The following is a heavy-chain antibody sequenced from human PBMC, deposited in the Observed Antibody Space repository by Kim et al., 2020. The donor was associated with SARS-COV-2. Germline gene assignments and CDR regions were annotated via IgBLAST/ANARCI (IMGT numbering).Heavy chain of an antibody. J-gene: IGHJ2*01. CDR2: IYTSGST. CDR1: GGSISSYY. CDR3: AITHDYGDRFPYWYFDL. V-gene: IGHV4-4*07. Sequence: SETLSLTCTVSGGSISSYYWSWIRQPAGKGLEWIGRIYTSGSTNYNPSLKSRVTMSVDTSKNQFSLKLSSVTAADTAVYYCAITHDYGDRFPYWYFDLWGRGTLVTVSS. D-gene: IGHD4-17*01.